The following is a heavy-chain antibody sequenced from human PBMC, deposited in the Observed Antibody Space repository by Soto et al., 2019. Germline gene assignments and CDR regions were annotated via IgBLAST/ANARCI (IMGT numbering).Heavy chain of an antibody. CDR2: IIPILGIA. V-gene: IGHV1-69*02. D-gene: IGHD6-19*01. CDR1: GGTFSSYT. J-gene: IGHJ4*02. CDR3: ARDSSGSLDYFDY. Sequence: ASVKVSCKASGGTFSSYTISWVRQAPGQGLEWMGRIIPILGIANYAQKFQGRVTITADKSTSTAYMELSSLRSEDTAVYYCARDSSGSLDYFDYWGQGTLVTVSS.